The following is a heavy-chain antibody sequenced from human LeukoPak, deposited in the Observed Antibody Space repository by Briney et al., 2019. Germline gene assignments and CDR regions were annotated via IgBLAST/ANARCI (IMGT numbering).Heavy chain of an antibody. Sequence: GGSLRLSCAASGFTFSSYGMSWVRQAPGKGLEWVSAISGSGGSTYYADSVKGRFTISRDNSKNTLYLQMNSLRVEDTAVYYCVRYSGSFNSYDSWGQGTLVTVSS. J-gene: IGHJ4*02. CDR3: VRYSGSFNSYDS. CDR2: ISGSGGST. D-gene: IGHD3-22*01. V-gene: IGHV3-23*01. CDR1: GFTFSSYG.